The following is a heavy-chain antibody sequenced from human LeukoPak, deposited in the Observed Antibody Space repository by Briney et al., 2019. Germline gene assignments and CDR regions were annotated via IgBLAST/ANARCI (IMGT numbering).Heavy chain of an antibody. CDR3: ARLKLRYLHFDP. Sequence: ASVKVSCKASGYTFTSYDINWVRQATGQGLEWMGWMNPNSGNTGYAQKFQGRVTMTRNTSISTAYMELSSLRSEDTAVYYCARLKLRYLHFDPWGQGTLVTVSS. D-gene: IGHD3-9*01. V-gene: IGHV1-8*01. CDR2: MNPNSGNT. CDR1: GYTFTSYD. J-gene: IGHJ5*02.